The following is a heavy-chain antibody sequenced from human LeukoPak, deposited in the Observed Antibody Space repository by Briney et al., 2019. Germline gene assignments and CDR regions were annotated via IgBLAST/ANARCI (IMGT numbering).Heavy chain of an antibody. Sequence: PGGSLRLSCAASGYMFSDYYMSWIRQAPGKGLEWVANIKQDGSEKYYVDSVKGRFTISRDDAKNSVYLQMNSLRAEDTAVYYCARVRGTRYFDFWGQGTLVTVSS. V-gene: IGHV3-7*01. J-gene: IGHJ4*02. D-gene: IGHD3-16*01. CDR2: IKQDGSEK. CDR1: GYMFSDYY. CDR3: ARVRGTRYFDF.